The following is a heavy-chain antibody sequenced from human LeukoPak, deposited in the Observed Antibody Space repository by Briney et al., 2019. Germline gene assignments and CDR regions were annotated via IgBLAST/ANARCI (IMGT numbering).Heavy chain of an antibody. CDR3: ARAYGSGSYGVYYYYGMDV. CDR1: GFTFSSYS. Sequence: GGSLRLSCAASGFTFSSYSMNWVCQAPGKGLEWVSSISSSSSYIYYADSVKGRFTISRDNAKNSLYLQMNSLRAEDTAVYYCARAYGSGSYGVYYYYGMDVWGQGTTVTVSS. D-gene: IGHD3-10*01. J-gene: IGHJ6*02. V-gene: IGHV3-21*01. CDR2: ISSSSSYI.